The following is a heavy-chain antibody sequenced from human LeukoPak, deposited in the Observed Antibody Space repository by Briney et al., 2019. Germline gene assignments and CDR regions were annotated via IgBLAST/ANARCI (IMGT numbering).Heavy chain of an antibody. CDR2: INGDGSST. D-gene: IGHD1-26*01. J-gene: IGHJ5*02. V-gene: IGHV3-74*01. CDR3: AGDREGPYNWFDP. CDR1: GFTFGTYW. Sequence: PGGSLRLSCAASGFTFGTYWMHWVRQAPGKGLVWVSRINGDGSSTSYADSVKGRFTISRDNAKNTLYLQMNSLRAEDTAVYYCAGDREGPYNWFDPWGQGTLVTVSS.